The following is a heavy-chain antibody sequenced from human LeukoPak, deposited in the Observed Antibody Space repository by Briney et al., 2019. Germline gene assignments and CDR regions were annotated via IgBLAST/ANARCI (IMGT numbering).Heavy chain of an antibody. CDR1: GFTFITYA. D-gene: IGHD6-13*01. CDR3: AKGPRSSSWYHFDN. V-gene: IGHV3-23*01. J-gene: IGHJ4*02. Sequence: GGSLRLSCAASGFTFITYAMSWVRQAPGKGLEWVSTITGSGDRTYYADSVKGRFTISRDNSKNTLYLQMNSLRAEDTAIYYCAKGPRSSSWYHFDNWGQGTLVTVSS. CDR2: ITGSGDRT.